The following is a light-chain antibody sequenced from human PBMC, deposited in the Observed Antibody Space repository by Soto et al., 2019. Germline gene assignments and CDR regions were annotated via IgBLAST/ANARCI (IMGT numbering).Light chain of an antibody. CDR2: GAS. CDR1: QSVSSSY. CDR3: QQYGSSPP. V-gene: IGKV3-20*01. J-gene: IGKJ4*01. Sequence: EIVLTQSPGTLSLSPGERATLSCRASQSVSSSYVAWYHQKPGQAPRLLIYGASSRATGIPDRVSGSGSGTDFTLTISRLEPEDFAVYYCQQYGSSPPFGGGTKVEIK.